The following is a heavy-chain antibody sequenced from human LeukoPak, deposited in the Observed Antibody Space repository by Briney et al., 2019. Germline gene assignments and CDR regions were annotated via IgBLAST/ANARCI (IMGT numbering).Heavy chain of an antibody. D-gene: IGHD2-21*02. CDR3: AKGNGGDNPYFDY. Sequence: TGRSLRLSCGASGFTFRTYGMHWVRQAPGKGLEWVAVIWYDGSKKYYADSVKGRFTISRDNSKNTLYLQMNSLRAEDTAVYYCAKGNGGDNPYFDYWGQGTLVTVSS. CDR2: IWYDGSKK. J-gene: IGHJ4*02. CDR1: GFTFRTYG. V-gene: IGHV3-33*06.